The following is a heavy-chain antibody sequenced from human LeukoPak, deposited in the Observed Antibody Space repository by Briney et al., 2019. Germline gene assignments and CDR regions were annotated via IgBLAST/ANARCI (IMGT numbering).Heavy chain of an antibody. CDR3: ARDPGYSSGLRWFDP. CDR1: GGSISSGFYY. CDR2: IYTSGST. Sequence: SETLSLTRTVSGGSISSGFYYWSWIRQPGGKGLEWIGRIYTSGSTNYNPSLKSRVTMSVDTSKNQFSLKLSSVTAADTAVYYCARDPGYSSGLRWFDPWGQGTLVTVSS. J-gene: IGHJ5*02. V-gene: IGHV4-61*02. D-gene: IGHD6-19*01.